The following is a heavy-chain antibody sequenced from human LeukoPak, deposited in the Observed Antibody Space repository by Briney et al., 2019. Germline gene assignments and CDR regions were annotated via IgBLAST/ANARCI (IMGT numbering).Heavy chain of an antibody. Sequence: GGSLRLSCAASGFTFSNYGMHWVRQAPGKGLEWVAVISYDGSNKYYADSVRGRFTISRDNSKNTLYLRMNSLRAEDTAVYYCASYNWNFLNDYWGQGTLVTVSS. CDR3: ASYNWNFLNDY. CDR2: ISYDGSNK. J-gene: IGHJ4*02. CDR1: GFTFSNYG. V-gene: IGHV3-30*03. D-gene: IGHD1-7*01.